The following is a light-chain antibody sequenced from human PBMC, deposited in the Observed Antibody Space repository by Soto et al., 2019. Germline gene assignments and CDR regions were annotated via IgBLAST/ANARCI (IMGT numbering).Light chain of an antibody. J-gene: IGLJ3*02. V-gene: IGLV2-23*02. CDR2: EVS. Sequence: QSALTQPASVSGSPGQSITISCTGTSSDVGSDNLVSWYQQHPGKAPKLMIYEVSKRPSGVSNRFSGSKSGNTASLTISGVQAKDEADYYCSSYAVSSPNLVFGGGTKLTV. CDR1: SSDVGSDNL. CDR3: SSYAVSSPNLV.